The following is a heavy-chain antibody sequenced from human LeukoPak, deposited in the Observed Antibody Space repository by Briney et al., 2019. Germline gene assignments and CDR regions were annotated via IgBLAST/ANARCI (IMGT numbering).Heavy chain of an antibody. D-gene: IGHD2-15*01. J-gene: IGHJ1*01. CDR2: INSNGGST. V-gene: IGHV3-64D*06. CDR3: VKGVVVAASVWEYFQH. Sequence: GGSLRLSCSASGFTFSNYAMHWVRQAPGKGLGYVSIINSNGGSTYYTDSVKGRFTISRDNAKNTLYLQMSSLRAEDTAVYYCVKGVVVAASVWEYFQHWGQGTLVTVSS. CDR1: GFTFSNYA.